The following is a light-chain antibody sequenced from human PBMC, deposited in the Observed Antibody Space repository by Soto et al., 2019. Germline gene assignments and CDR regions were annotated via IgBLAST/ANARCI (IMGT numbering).Light chain of an antibody. CDR2: DTS. CDR1: QFVSST. V-gene: IGKV3-15*01. Sequence: EIVMTQPPATLSVSPGERVTLSCRASQFVSSTLAWYQQKPGQAPRLLIYDTSNRATGIPARFRGSGSGTEFTLTISSLQSEDLAVYYCQQYNNWPSFGQGTKVDIK. J-gene: IGKJ1*01. CDR3: QQYNNWPS.